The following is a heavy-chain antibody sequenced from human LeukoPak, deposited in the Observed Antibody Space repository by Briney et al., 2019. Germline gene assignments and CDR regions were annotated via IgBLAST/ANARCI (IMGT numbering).Heavy chain of an antibody. V-gene: IGHV4-59*11. CDR1: GGSITSHY. CDR3: ATWRASGESYYYCDY. Sequence: SETLSLTCTVSGGSITSHYWSWVRQPPGKGVEGIGYIHHSGSTNYNPSLKSRVTISVDRSKNQFSLKLSSVTAADTAVYYCATWRASGESYYYCDYWGQGTLVTVSP. CDR2: IHHSGST. D-gene: IGHD1-26*01. J-gene: IGHJ4*02.